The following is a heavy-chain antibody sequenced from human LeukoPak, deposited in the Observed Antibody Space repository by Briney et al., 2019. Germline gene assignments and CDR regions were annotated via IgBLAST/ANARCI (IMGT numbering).Heavy chain of an antibody. CDR3: ARKGLWELPDY. CDR2: ISSSSSYI. J-gene: IGHJ4*02. CDR1: GFTVSSNY. D-gene: IGHD1-26*01. V-gene: IGHV3-21*01. Sequence: PGGSLRLSCAASGFTVSSNYMSWVRQAPGKGLEWVSSISSSSSYIYYADSVKGRFTISRDNAKNSLYLQMNSLRAEDTAVYYCARKGLWELPDYWGQGTLVTVSS.